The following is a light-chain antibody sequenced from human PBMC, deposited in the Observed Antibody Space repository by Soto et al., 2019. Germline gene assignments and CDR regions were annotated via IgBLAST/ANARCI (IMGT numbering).Light chain of an antibody. Sequence: QSVRIQPRSVAGSPGQSVSISCSGTSSDVGAYNFVSWYQQHPGKAPRLLIYAVTKRPAAVPARFSGSKSGNTASLTISGLQAEDEADYYCSSYAGSNKYVFGTGTKVTVL. CDR3: SSYAGSNKYV. CDR1: SSDVGAYNF. J-gene: IGLJ1*01. CDR2: AVT. V-gene: IGLV2-11*01.